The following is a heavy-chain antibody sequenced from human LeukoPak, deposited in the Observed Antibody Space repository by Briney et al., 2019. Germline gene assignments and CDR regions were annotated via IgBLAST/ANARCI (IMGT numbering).Heavy chain of an antibody. Sequence: SETLSLTCTVSGGAVSSGSYYWSWIRQRPGKGLEWIGYIYYSGSTNYNPSLKSRVTISVDTSKNQFSLKLSSVTAADTAVYYCARDRYYYDSSGWYDYWGQGTLVTVSS. CDR2: IYYSGST. D-gene: IGHD3-22*01. CDR1: GGAVSSGSYY. V-gene: IGHV4-61*01. CDR3: ARDRYYYDSSGWYDY. J-gene: IGHJ4*02.